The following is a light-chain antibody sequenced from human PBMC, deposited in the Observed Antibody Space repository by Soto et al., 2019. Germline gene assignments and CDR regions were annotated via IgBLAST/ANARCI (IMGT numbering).Light chain of an antibody. CDR3: TSYVGSNIWV. V-gene: IGLV2-8*01. Sequence: QSALTQPPSASGSAGQSVTISCTGTSSDVGAYKYVSWYQQYPGKAPKLMIYEVSKRPSVVPDRFSGYKSGNTASLTVSGLQAEDEADYYCTSYVGSNIWVFGGGTKLTVL. CDR1: SSDVGAYKY. J-gene: IGLJ3*02. CDR2: EVS.